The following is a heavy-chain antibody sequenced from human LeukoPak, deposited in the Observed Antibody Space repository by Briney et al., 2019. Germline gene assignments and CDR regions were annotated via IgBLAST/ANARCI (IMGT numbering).Heavy chain of an antibody. CDR1: GGSFSGYY. J-gene: IGHJ6*03. Sequence: SETLSLTCAVYGGSFSGYYWSWIRQPPGKGLEWIGEINHSGSINYNPSLKSRVTISVDTSKSQFSLKLSSVTAADTAVYFCARGMGPLYYYGSGSYKGYYYYMDVWGKGTTVTVSS. CDR3: ARGMGPLYYYGSGSYKGYYYYMDV. CDR2: INHSGSI. D-gene: IGHD3-10*01. V-gene: IGHV4-34*01.